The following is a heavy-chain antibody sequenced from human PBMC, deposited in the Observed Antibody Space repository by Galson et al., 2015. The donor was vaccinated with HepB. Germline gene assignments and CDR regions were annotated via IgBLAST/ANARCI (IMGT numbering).Heavy chain of an antibody. CDR1: GFTFSSYE. CDR3: ARDTVLFYNPPGLPMDV. CDR2: ISSSGSTI. D-gene: IGHD3-16*01. J-gene: IGHJ6*02. Sequence: SLRLSCAASGFTFSSYEMNWVRQAPGKGLEWVSYISSSGSTIYYADSVKGRFTISRDNAKNSLYLQMNSLRAEDTAVYYCARDTVLFYNPPGLPMDVWGQGTTVTVSS. V-gene: IGHV3-48*03.